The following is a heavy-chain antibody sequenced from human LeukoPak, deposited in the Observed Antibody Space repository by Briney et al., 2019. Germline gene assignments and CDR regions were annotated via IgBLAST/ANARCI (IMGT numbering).Heavy chain of an antibody. V-gene: IGHV4-59*08. CDR3: ARHPSYYYDKTVDY. D-gene: IGHD3-22*01. J-gene: IGHJ4*02. CDR2: IYYSGST. Sequence: GSLRLSCAASGLTVTSNDMSWIRQPPGKGLEWIGYIYYSGSTNYNPSLKSRVTISVDTSKNQFSLKLSSVTAADTAVYYCARHPSYYYDKTVDYWGQGTLVTVSS. CDR1: GLTVTSND.